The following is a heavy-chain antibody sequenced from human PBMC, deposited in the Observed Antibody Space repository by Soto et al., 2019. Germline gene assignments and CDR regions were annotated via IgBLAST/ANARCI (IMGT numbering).Heavy chain of an antibody. Sequence: SVKVSCKASGFTFTSSAMQWVRQARGQRLEWIGWIVVGSGNTNYAQKFQERVTITRDMSTSTAYMELTSLRSEDTAVYYCAAPRPNRYYYYYMDVWGKGTTVTVSS. CDR1: GFTFTSSA. CDR3: AAPRPNRYYYYYMDV. J-gene: IGHJ6*03. V-gene: IGHV1-58*02. CDR2: IVVGSGNT.